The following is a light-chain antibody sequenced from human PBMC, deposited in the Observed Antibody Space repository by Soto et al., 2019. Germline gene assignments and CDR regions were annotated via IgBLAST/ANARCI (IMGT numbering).Light chain of an antibody. CDR3: HQYGGSPQT. Sequence: EMVLTQSPGTLSLSPGERATLSCRASQSVSTYLAWYQRKPGQAPRLLIYGASSRATGIPDRFSGSGYGTDFTLTISRLEPEDFAVYYCHQYGGSPQTFGQGTKVLIK. CDR1: QSVSTY. J-gene: IGKJ1*01. V-gene: IGKV3-20*01. CDR2: GAS.